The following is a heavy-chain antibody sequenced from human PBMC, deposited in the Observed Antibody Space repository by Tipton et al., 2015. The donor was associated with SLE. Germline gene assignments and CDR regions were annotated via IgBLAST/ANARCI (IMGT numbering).Heavy chain of an antibody. J-gene: IGHJ3*02. D-gene: IGHD3-3*01. CDR2: IWYDGSNK. CDR1: GFTFSSYG. CDR3: ARDRTIFGVVDAFDI. V-gene: IGHV3-33*01. Sequence: SGFTFSSYGMHWVRQAPGKGLEWVAVIWYDGSNKYYADSVKGRFTISRDNSKNTLYLQMNSLRAEDTAVYYCARDRTIFGVVDAFDIWGQGTMVTVSS.